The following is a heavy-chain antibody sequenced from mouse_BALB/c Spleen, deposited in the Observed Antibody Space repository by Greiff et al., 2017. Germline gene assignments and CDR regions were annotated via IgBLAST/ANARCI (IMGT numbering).Heavy chain of an antibody. Sequence: VQLQQSGTVLARPGASVKMSCKASGYSFTSYWMHWVKQRPGQGLEWIGAIYPGNSDTSYNQKFKGKAKLTAVTSASTAYMELSSLTNEDTAVYYCSRWEVNYAMDYWGQGTSVTVAS. D-gene: IGHD4-1*01. J-gene: IGHJ4*01. V-gene: IGHV1-5*01. CDR1: GYSFTSYW. CDR3: SRWEVNYAMDY. CDR2: IYPGNSDT.